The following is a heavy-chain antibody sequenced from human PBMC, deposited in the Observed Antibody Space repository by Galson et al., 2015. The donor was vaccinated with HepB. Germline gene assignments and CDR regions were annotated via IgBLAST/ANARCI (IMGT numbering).Heavy chain of an antibody. V-gene: IGHV3-21*01. CDR2: ISSSSSYI. Sequence: LRLSCAASGITFNTYSMNWVRQAPGKGLEWVSSISSSSSYIYYADSVKGRFTISRDDARNSLYLQMNSLRAEDTAVYHCATVEILVVRGGLRTKSYFDYWGRGTLVTVSS. CDR1: GITFNTYS. J-gene: IGHJ4*02. CDR3: ATVEILVVRGGLRTKSYFDY. D-gene: IGHD3-10*01.